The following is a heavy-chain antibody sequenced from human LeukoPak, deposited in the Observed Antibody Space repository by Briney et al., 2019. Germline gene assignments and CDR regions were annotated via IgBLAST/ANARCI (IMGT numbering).Heavy chain of an antibody. Sequence: ASVKVSCKASGYTFTSYGISWVRQAPGQGLEWMGWISAYNGNTNYAQKLQGRVTMTTDTSTSTAYMELRSLRPDDTAVYYCARPIGYCSSTSCRLYFDYWGQGTLVTVSS. D-gene: IGHD2-2*01. V-gene: IGHV1-18*04. CDR3: ARPIGYCSSTSCRLYFDY. CDR2: ISAYNGNT. J-gene: IGHJ4*02. CDR1: GYTFTSYG.